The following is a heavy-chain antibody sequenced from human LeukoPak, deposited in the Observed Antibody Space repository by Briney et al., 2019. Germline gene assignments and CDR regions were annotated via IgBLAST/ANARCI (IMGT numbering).Heavy chain of an antibody. Sequence: GESLEISCKTSGYNFTTFWIGWVRQLPGKGLEWMGIIYPSDSDTRYSPSFQGQVTISADKSINTVYLHWNSLKASDTAMYYCASFHISGKSYNGLRYWGQGTLVTVSS. CDR1: GYNFTTFW. CDR2: IYPSDSDT. V-gene: IGHV5-51*01. CDR3: ASFHISGKSYNGLRY. J-gene: IGHJ4*02. D-gene: IGHD3-10*01.